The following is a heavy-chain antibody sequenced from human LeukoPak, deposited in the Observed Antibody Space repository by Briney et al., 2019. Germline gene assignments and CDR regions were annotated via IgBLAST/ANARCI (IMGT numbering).Heavy chain of an antibody. CDR1: GYSFTSYW. Sequence: GESLRISCRGSGYSFTSYWISWVRQMPGKGLEWMGRIDPRDSYTKYSPSFQGHVSISADKSISTAYLQWSSLKASDTATYYCARLESSGYYVYWGQGTLVTVSS. J-gene: IGHJ4*02. D-gene: IGHD3-22*01. V-gene: IGHV5-10-1*01. CDR3: ARLESSGYYVY. CDR2: IDPRDSYT.